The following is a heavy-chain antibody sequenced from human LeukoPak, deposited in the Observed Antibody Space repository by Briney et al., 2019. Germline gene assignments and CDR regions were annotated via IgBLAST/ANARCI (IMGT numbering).Heavy chain of an antibody. D-gene: IGHD2-2*01. CDR2: IKQDGSEK. CDR3: ARGYIVVIPAASPHLDY. V-gene: IGHV3-7*01. J-gene: IGHJ4*02. Sequence: GGSLRLSCAASGFTFSNYWMSWVRQAPGKGLEWVANIKQDGSEKYYVDSVKGRFTISRDNANNSLYLQMNSLRAEDTAVYYCARGYIVVIPAASPHLDYWGQGTLVTVSS. CDR1: GFTFSNYW.